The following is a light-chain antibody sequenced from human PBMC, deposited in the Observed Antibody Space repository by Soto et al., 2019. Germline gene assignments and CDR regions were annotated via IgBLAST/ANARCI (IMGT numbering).Light chain of an antibody. Sequence: EIALTQSPGTLSLSPGERATLSCTSSQSVSSSYLAWYQQKPGQAPRLLIYGAPTRATGIPARFGGSGSGIDFTLNISSLQSEDFAVYYRQQYNLWPQTFGQGTKVDI. CDR2: GAP. J-gene: IGKJ1*01. CDR1: QSVSSSY. V-gene: IGKV3-15*01. CDR3: QQYNLWPQT.